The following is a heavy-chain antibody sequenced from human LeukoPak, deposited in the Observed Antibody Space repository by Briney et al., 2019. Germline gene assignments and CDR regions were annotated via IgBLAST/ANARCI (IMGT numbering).Heavy chain of an antibody. CDR2: ISSSGSTI. D-gene: IGHD4-23*01. CDR3: ARTVARIGY. Sequence: GGSLRLSCAASGFTFSSYEMNWVRQAPGKGLEWVSHISSSGSTIYYTDSVKGRFTISRDNSKHSLYLQMNSLRAEDTAIYYCARTVARIGYWGQGTLVTVSS. CDR1: GFTFSSYE. J-gene: IGHJ4*02. V-gene: IGHV3-48*03.